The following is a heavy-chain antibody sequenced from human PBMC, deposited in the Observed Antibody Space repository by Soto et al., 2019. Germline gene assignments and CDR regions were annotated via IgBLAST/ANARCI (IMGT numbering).Heavy chain of an antibody. V-gene: IGHV2-26*01. CDR1: GFSLSNARMG. CDR2: IFSNDEK. J-gene: IGHJ5*02. Sequence: QVTLKESGPVLVKPTETLTLTCTVSGFSLSNARMGVSWIRQPPGKALEWLAHIFSNDEKSYSTSLKRRLPIAKDTSKIQVLLTMTNMDPVDPATYYCARIGRVIVVGSSSGPPNWFDPRGQGTLVTVSS. D-gene: IGHD2-2*01. CDR3: ARIGRVIVVGSSSGPPNWFDP.